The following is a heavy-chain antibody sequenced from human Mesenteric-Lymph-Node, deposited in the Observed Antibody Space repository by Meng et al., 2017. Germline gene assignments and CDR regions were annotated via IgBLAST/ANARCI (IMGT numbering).Heavy chain of an antibody. D-gene: IGHD4-17*01. Sequence: VQLVESGGGLVQPGGSLRLSCAASGFTFSAYWMHWVRQAPGRGLVWVSRINTDGSITTYADSVKGRFTISRDNAKNTLYLQMNSLRAEDTAVYYCVRDRSTVTDYWGQGTLVTVSS. CDR1: GFTFSAYW. CDR2: INTDGSIT. CDR3: VRDRSTVTDY. V-gene: IGHV3-74*01. J-gene: IGHJ4*02.